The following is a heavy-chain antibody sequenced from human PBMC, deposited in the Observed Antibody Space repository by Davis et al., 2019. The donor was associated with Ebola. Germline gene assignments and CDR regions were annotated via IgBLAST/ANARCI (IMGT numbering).Heavy chain of an antibody. CDR2: IIPIFGTA. CDR1: GGTFSSYA. CDR3: ARGGVYSNLFDY. D-gene: IGHD6-13*01. V-gene: IGHV1-69*13. J-gene: IGHJ4*02. Sequence: SVKVSCKASGGTFSSYAISWVRQAPGQGLEWMGGIIPIFGTANYAQKFQGRVTITADESTSTAYMELSSLRSEDTAVYYCARGGVYSNLFDYWGQGTLVTVSS.